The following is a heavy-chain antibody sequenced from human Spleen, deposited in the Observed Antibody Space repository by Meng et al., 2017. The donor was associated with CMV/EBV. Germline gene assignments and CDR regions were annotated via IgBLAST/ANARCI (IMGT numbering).Heavy chain of an antibody. CDR1: GGSISSSSYY. V-gene: IGHV4-61*02. Sequence: SETLSLTCTVSGGSISSSSYYWGWIRQSAGGKGLEWIGRIYTSGSTNYNCSLKSRVTMSVDTSRKQFSLKLSSVTAADTAVYYCARVGYCSSTSCYSGGGMDVWGQGTTVTVSS. J-gene: IGHJ6*02. CDR2: IYTSGST. D-gene: IGHD2-2*01. CDR3: ARVGYCSSTSCYSGGGMDV.